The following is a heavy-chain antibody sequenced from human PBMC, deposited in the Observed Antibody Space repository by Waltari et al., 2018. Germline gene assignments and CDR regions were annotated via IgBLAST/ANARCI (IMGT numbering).Heavy chain of an antibody. D-gene: IGHD3-16*02. Sequence: LQLQESGPGLVKPSETLSLTCTVSGGSIRTSRSYWGWIRQPPGKGLEWIGSVYYSGAAYYSPSLKSRVTILVDTSKNQFSLTLSSVTVADTAVYYCGRYSTYPDVCLDPWGQGTLVTVSP. CDR2: VYYSGAA. CDR3: GRYSTYPDVCLDP. J-gene: IGHJ5*02. V-gene: IGHV4-39*07. CDR1: GGSIRTSRSY.